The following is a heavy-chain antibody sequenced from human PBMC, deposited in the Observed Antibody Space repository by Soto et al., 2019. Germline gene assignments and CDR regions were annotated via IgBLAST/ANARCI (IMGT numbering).Heavy chain of an antibody. CDR3: ARDPPDFHSALDY. J-gene: IGHJ4*02. V-gene: IGHV6-1*01. CDR1: GDSVSSKSAA. D-gene: IGHD4-4*01. Sequence: SQTLSLTCVISGDSVSSKSAAWNWIRQSPSRGLEWLGRTYYRSKWYNDYAVSVKSRITINPDTSKNQFSLQLNSVTPEDTAVYYCARDPPDFHSALDYWGQGTLVTVSS. CDR2: TYYRSKWYN.